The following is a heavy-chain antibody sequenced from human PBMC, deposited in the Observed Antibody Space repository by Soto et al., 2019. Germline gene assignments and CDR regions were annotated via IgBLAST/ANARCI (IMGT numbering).Heavy chain of an antibody. Sequence: EVQLVESGGDLVQPGGSLRLSCAASGFTFSSFWMHWVRQAPGKGLVWVSRINSDGSVASYADFVEGRFTISRDNAKNTVYFQMNSLREEDTAVYYCIRDYGEAGSTNAFDIWGQGTMVTVSS. CDR3: IRDYGEAGSTNAFDI. CDR1: GFTFSSFW. CDR2: INSDGSVA. J-gene: IGHJ3*02. V-gene: IGHV3-74*01. D-gene: IGHD3-10*01.